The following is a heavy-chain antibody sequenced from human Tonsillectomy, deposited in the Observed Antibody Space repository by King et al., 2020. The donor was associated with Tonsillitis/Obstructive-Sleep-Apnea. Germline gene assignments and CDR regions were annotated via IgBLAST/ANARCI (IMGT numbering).Heavy chain of an antibody. CDR1: EFTFSCYW. V-gene: IGHV3-7*02. J-gene: IGHJ4*02. D-gene: IGHD6-13*01. CDR3: AKRGSSSSWSHFDY. Sequence: VQLVESGGGLVQPGGSLRLSCAASEFTFSCYWVSWVRQAPGKGLEWGANIKQNGSEKYYVGSVKGRFTISRDNAKKSLYLQMNNLRAEDTAVYYCAKRGSSSSWSHFDYWGQGTLVTVSS. CDR2: IKQNGSEK.